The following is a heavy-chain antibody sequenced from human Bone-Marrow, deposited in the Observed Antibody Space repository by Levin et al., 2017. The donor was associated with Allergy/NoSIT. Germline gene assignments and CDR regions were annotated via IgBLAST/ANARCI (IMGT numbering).Heavy chain of an antibody. D-gene: IGHD4-11*01. CDR1: GYTFSSYD. J-gene: IGHJ1*01. V-gene: IGHV1-8*01. Sequence: GESLKISCKASGYTFSSYDINWVRQAPGQGLQWVGWMNPNTGTTGNTHNFKGRVNMTRDISISTAYLELRSLRPDDTAVYFCARGDYTNSATAEYFRHWGQGTLVTVSS. CDR2: MNPNTGTT. CDR3: ARGDYTNSATAEYFRH.